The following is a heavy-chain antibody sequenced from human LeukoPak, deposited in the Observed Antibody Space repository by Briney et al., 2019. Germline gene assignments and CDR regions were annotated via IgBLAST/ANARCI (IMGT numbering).Heavy chain of an antibody. V-gene: IGHV5-51*01. CDR2: IYPGDSEI. CDR3: ARLSAYCRGGGCAYGMDV. CDR1: GYTFATYW. J-gene: IGHJ6*02. Sequence: GESLKISCKGSGYTFATYWIGWVRQTPGKGLEWMAIIYPGDSEITYSPSFQGQVTISADKSFSTAYPQWSSLKASDTAMYYCARLSAYCRGGGCAYGMDVWGQGTTVTVSS. D-gene: IGHD2-15*01.